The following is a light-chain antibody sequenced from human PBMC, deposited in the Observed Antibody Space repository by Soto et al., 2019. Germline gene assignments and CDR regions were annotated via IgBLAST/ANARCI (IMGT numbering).Light chain of an antibody. CDR1: SSDVGGYNY. Sequence: QSALTQPASVSGSPGQSITISCTGTSSDVGGYNYVSWYHQHPGKAPKLMIYQVSNRPSGVSNRFSGSKSGNTASLTISGLQAEDEADYYCSSYTRSSTRVVGGGTKLTVL. CDR3: SSYTRSSTRV. J-gene: IGLJ3*02. V-gene: IGLV2-14*01. CDR2: QVS.